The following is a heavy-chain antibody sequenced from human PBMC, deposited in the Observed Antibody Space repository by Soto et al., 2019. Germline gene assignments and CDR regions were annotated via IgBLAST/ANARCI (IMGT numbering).Heavy chain of an antibody. CDR2: VRSKGNSYAT. V-gene: IGHV3-73*01. CDR1: GFTLSDSP. Sequence: GGSLRLSCAASGFTLSDSPILWVRPASGKELEWVGRVRSKGNSYATEYGASVKGRVTLSRDDSKNMAYLQMNSLKTEDTAVYFCTSYRGYHLDCWGQGTLVTVSS. D-gene: IGHD3-10*01. CDR3: TSYRGYHLDC. J-gene: IGHJ4*02.